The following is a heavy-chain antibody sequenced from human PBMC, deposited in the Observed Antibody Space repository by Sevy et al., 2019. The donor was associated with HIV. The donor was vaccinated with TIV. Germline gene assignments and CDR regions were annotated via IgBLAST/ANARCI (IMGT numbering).Heavy chain of an antibody. D-gene: IGHD5-12*01. Sequence: SETLSLTCTVSGGSISSSSYYWGWIRQPPGKGLGGIGSIYYSGSTYYNPSLKSRVTISVDTSKNQFSLKLSSVTAADTAVYYCARHRGMATIDYWGQGTLVTVSS. CDR2: IYYSGST. J-gene: IGHJ4*02. CDR1: GGSISSSSYY. CDR3: ARHRGMATIDY. V-gene: IGHV4-39*01.